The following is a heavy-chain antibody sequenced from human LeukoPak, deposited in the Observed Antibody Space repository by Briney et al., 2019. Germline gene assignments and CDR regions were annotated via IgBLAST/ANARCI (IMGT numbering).Heavy chain of an antibody. V-gene: IGHV3-74*01. CDR2: INSDESST. CDR1: GFTFSSYW. D-gene: IGHD6-19*01. J-gene: IGHJ4*02. CDR3: ARVFSGWYFYFDN. Sequence: PWGSLTLSCAASGFTFSSYWMHWVRQAPGKGLAWVSRINSDESSTTYADSLKVRLTISRDNAKNTLYLQINSLRAEDTGVNFCARVFSGWYFYFDNWGQGTLFTVSS.